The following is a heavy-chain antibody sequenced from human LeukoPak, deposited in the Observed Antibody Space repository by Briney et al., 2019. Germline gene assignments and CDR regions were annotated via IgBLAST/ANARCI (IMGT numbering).Heavy chain of an antibody. CDR2: IYHSGST. CDR3: ARDNTATGPFDN. Sequence: SETLSLTCAVSGASISSSNWWSWVRQPPGRGLEWIGEIYHSGSTNYNPSLKSRVTISLDKSKNQFSLKLNSVTAADTAVYYCARDNTATGPFDNWGQGTLVTVSS. CDR1: GASISSSNW. D-gene: IGHD1-1*01. J-gene: IGHJ4*02. V-gene: IGHV4-4*02.